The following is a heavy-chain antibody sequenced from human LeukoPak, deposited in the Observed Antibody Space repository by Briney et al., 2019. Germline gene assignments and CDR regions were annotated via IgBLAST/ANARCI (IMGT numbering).Heavy chain of an antibody. V-gene: IGHV3-30*04. D-gene: IGHD6-13*01. CDR1: GFTFSSYA. Sequence: PGGSLRLSCAASGFTFSSYAMHWVRQAPGKGLEWVAVISYDGSNKYYADSVKGRFTISRDNSKNTLYLQMNSLRAEDTAVYYCAKDLTSSSWYNDAFDIWGQGTMVTVSS. J-gene: IGHJ3*02. CDR2: ISYDGSNK. CDR3: AKDLTSSSWYNDAFDI.